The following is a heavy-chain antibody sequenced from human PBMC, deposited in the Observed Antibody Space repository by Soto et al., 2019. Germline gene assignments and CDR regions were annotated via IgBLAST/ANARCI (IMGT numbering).Heavy chain of an antibody. V-gene: IGHV1-69*01. D-gene: IGHD3-22*01. CDR2: IIPIFGTA. J-gene: IGHJ6*02. Sequence: QVQLVQSGAEVKKPGSSVKVSCKASGGTFSSYAISWVRQAPGQGLEWMGGIIPIFGTANYAQKFQGRVTITADESTRTAYMELSSLRSEDTAVYYCARVKAYYYDSSGPHYYYYGMDVWGQGTTVTVSS. CDR3: ARVKAYYYDSSGPHYYYYGMDV. CDR1: GGTFSSYA.